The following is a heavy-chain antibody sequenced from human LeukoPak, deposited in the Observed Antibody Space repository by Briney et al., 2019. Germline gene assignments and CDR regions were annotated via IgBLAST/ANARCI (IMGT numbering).Heavy chain of an antibody. Sequence: PSETLSLTCTVSGXSISSYYWSWIRQPPGKGLEWIGYIYYSGSTNYNPSLKSRVTISVDTSKNQFSLKLSSVTAADTAVYYCARCLRYNWNDDRFDPWGQGTLVTVSS. D-gene: IGHD1-20*01. CDR1: GXSISSYY. J-gene: IGHJ5*02. V-gene: IGHV4-59*08. CDR3: ARCLRYNWNDDRFDP. CDR2: IYYSGST.